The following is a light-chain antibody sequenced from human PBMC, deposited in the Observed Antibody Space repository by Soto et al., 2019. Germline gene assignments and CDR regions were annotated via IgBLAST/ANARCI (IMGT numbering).Light chain of an antibody. Sequence: DIQMTQSPSSLSASVGDRVTITCRASQTISTFLNWYQQKPGKAPKVLIFAASALQSGVPSRFSGSGYGTYLTLTIISLQPEDFVTYYCQHSYTSPLTFGGGIKGEIK. CDR1: QTISTF. CDR3: QHSYTSPLT. CDR2: AAS. J-gene: IGKJ4*01. V-gene: IGKV1-39*01.